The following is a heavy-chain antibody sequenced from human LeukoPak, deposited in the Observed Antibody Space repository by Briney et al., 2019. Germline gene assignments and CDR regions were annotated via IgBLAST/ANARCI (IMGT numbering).Heavy chain of an antibody. CDR1: GFTFSSYW. J-gene: IGHJ4*02. CDR2: IKQDGSEK. D-gene: IGHD3-10*01. Sequence: GGSLRLSCAASGFTFSSYWMTWFRQAPGKGLEWVANIKQDGSEKFYVDSVKGRFTIYRDDAKNSLYLQMNSLRAEDTAVYYCARNRALDYWGQGTLVTVSS. V-gene: IGHV3-7*01. CDR3: ARNRALDY.